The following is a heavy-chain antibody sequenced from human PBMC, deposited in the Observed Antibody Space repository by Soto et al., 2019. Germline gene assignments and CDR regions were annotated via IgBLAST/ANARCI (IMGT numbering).Heavy chain of an antibody. Sequence: GGSLRLSCAASGFTFSSYWMSWVRQAPGKGLEWVASIKQDGSEKYYVDSVKGRFTISRDNAKNSLYLQMNSLRAEDTAVYYCAREKNYDFWSGYRYYYGMDVWGQGTTVTVSS. CDR3: AREKNYDFWSGYRYYYGMDV. V-gene: IGHV3-7*03. CDR2: IKQDGSEK. D-gene: IGHD3-3*01. J-gene: IGHJ6*02. CDR1: GFTFSSYW.